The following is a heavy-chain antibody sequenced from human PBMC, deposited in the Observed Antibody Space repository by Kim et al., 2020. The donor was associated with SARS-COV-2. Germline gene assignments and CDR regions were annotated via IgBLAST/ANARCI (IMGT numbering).Heavy chain of an antibody. J-gene: IGHJ4*02. CDR1: GGSISSSSYY. D-gene: IGHD6-13*01. CDR3: ARNREGYSSSC. Sequence: SETLSLTCTVSGGSISSSSYYWGWIRQPPGKGLEWIGSIYYSGSTYYNPSLKSRVTISVDTSKNQFSLKLSSVTAADTAVYYCARNREGYSSSCWGQGTL. V-gene: IGHV4-39*01. CDR2: IYYSGST.